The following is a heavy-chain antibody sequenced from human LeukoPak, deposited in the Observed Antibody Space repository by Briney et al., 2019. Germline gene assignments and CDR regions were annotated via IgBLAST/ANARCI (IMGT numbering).Heavy chain of an antibody. J-gene: IGHJ1*01. CDR1: GYTFTDFG. V-gene: IGHV1-18*01. CDR3: ARAESMALYFLY. Sequence: ASVKVSCKASGYTFTDFGFIWVRQAPGQGLEWMGWVSTYNGDTDYAKKFQDRVTMTTESSTQTTFMELRNLRSDDTAVYYCARAESMALYFLYWGQGTLVSVSS. CDR2: VSTYNGDT. D-gene: IGHD1-14*01.